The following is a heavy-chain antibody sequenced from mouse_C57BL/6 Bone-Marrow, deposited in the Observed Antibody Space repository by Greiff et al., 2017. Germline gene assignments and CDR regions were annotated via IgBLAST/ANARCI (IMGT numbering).Heavy chain of an antibody. D-gene: IGHD3-2*02. Sequence: QVQLQQPGAELVMPGASVKLSCKASGYTFTSYWMHWVKQRPGQGLEWIGEIDPSDSYTNYNQKFKGKSTLTVDKSSSTAYMQLSSRTSEDSAVYYCARPGQLRSYYFDDWGQGTTLTVSS. CDR2: IDPSDSYT. V-gene: IGHV1-69*01. CDR1: GYTFTSYW. J-gene: IGHJ2*01. CDR3: ARPGQLRSYYFDD.